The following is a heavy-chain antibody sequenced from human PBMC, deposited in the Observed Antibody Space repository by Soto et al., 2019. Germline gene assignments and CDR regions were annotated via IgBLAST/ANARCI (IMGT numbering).Heavy chain of an antibody. CDR1: GYSFTSYW. D-gene: IGHD2-2*01. CDR3: ARHSVPAAIRYYYDMDV. J-gene: IGHJ6*02. V-gene: IGHV5-51*01. CDR2: IYPGDSDT. Sequence: GESLKISCKGSGYSFTSYWIGWVRQMPGKGLEWMGIIYPGDSDTRYSPSFQGQVTISADKSISTAYLQWSSLKASDTAMYYCARHSVPAAIRYYYDMDVWGQGTTVTVSS.